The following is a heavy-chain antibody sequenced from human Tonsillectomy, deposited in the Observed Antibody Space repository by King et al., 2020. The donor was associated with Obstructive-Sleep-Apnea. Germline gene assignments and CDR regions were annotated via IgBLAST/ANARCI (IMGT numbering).Heavy chain of an antibody. J-gene: IGHJ6*02. CDR1: GGSISSSNW. V-gene: IGHV4-4*02. D-gene: IGHD2-8*01. CDR2: IYHSGST. CDR3: ARLYCSNGVCPYGMDV. Sequence: VQLQESGPGLVKPSGTLSLTCGGSGGSISSSNWWSWVRQPPGKGLEWIGEIYHSGSTNYISSPKSRVTISVDKSKNQFSLKLSSVTDADTAVYYCARLYCSNGVCPYGMDVWGQGTTVTVSS.